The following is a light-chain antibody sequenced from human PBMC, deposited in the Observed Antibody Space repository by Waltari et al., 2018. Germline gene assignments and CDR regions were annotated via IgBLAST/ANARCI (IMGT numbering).Light chain of an antibody. V-gene: IGKV1-39*01. CDR3: QERSDWRGLT. Sequence: DIQMTQSPSSLSASVGDRVTITCRASQTIFSYLNWFQQTPGKAPELLIFSASALQSGVPSRFSGSGSGTNFTLTISSLRPEDFAVYYCQERSDWRGLTFGPGTKVDIK. CDR2: SAS. J-gene: IGKJ3*01. CDR1: QTIFSY.